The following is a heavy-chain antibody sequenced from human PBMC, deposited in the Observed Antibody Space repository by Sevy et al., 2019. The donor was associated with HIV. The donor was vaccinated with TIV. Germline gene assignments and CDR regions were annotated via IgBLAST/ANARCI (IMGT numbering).Heavy chain of an antibody. V-gene: IGHV4-61*01. CDR2: IYYSGST. J-gene: IGHJ4*02. CDR1: GVSGSSGSFF. Sequence: SETLSLTCSVSGVSGSSGSFFWTWIRQPPGKGLEWIGYIYYSGSTNYNPSLKSRVTLSVDTSKNQFSLKLTSVTAADTAVYYCARDQAESSSTGGFDYWGQGTLVTVSS. D-gene: IGHD6-6*01. CDR3: ARDQAESSSTGGFDY.